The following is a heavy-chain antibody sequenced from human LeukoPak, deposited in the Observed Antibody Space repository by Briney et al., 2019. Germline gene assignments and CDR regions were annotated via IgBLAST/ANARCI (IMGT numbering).Heavy chain of an antibody. CDR3: ARGPTPTGYSSSWYRPTGAVATHPFDY. V-gene: IGHV4-30-4*01. D-gene: IGHD6-13*01. J-gene: IGHJ4*02. Sequence: PSETLSLTCTVSGGSISSGDYYWSWIRQPPGKGLEWIGYIYYSGSTYYNPSLKSRVTISVDTSKNQFSLKLSSVTAADTAVYYCARGPTPTGYSSSWYRPTGAVATHPFDYWGQGTLVTVSS. CDR1: GGSISSGDYY. CDR2: IYYSGST.